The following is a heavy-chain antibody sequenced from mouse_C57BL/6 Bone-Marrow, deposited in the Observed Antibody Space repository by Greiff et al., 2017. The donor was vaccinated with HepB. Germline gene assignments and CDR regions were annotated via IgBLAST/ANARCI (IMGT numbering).Heavy chain of an antibody. V-gene: IGHV1-82*01. D-gene: IGHD1-1*01. CDR3: AREGMYGSSHWYFDV. CDR1: GYAFSSSW. J-gene: IGHJ1*03. Sequence: QVQLQQSGPELVKPGASVKISCKASGYAFSSSWMNWVKQRPGKGLEWIGRIYPGDGDTNYNGKFKGKGTLTAGKSSSTAYMQRSSLTSEDSAVYFGAREGMYGSSHWYFDVWGTGTTVTVSS. CDR2: IYPGDGDT.